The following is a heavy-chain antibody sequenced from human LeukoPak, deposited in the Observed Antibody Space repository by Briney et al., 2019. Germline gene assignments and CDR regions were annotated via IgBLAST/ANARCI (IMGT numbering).Heavy chain of an antibody. Sequence: GGSLRLPCAASGFTFSSYAMHWVRQAPGKGLEWVAVISYDGSNKYYADSVKGRFTISRDNSKNTLYLQMNSLRAEDTAVYYCARDGGGIVVYYYYGMDVWGQGTTVTVSS. D-gene: IGHD2-15*01. V-gene: IGHV3-30-3*01. CDR3: ARDGGGIVVYYYYGMDV. CDR1: GFTFSSYA. CDR2: ISYDGSNK. J-gene: IGHJ6*02.